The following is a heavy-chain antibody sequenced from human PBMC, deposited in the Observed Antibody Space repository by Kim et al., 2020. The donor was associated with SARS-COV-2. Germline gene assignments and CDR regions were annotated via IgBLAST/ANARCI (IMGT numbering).Heavy chain of an antibody. J-gene: IGHJ4*02. CDR2: IYYSGST. D-gene: IGHD3-10*01. Sequence: SETLSLTCTVSGGSISSYYWSWIRQPPGKGLEWIGYIYYSGSTNYNPSLKSRVTISVDTSKNQFSLKLSSVTAADTAVYYCARIIRRHGITMVRGVIANYYFDYWSQGTLVTVSS. CDR3: ARIIRRHGITMVRGVIANYYFDY. CDR1: GGSISSYY. V-gene: IGHV4-59*01.